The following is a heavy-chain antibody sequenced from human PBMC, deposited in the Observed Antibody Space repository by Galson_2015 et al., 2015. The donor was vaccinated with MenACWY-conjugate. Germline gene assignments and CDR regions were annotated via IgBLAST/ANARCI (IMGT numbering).Heavy chain of an antibody. CDR1: GYTFTSYA. V-gene: IGHV1-3*01. D-gene: IGHD1-26*01. J-gene: IGHJ2*01. Sequence: SVKVSCKASGYTFTSYAMHWVRQAPGQRLEWMGWINAGNGNTKYSQKFQGRVTITRDTSASTAYMELSSLRSEDTAVYYCARGSGSYGGMQYFDLWGRGTLVTVSS. CDR3: ARGSGSYGGMQYFDL. CDR2: INAGNGNT.